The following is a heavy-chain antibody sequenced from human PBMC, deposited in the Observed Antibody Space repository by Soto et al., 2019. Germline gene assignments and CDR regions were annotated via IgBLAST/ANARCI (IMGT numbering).Heavy chain of an antibody. CDR1: GYTFTSCG. CDR3: ASQRKYYYYMDV. Sequence: ASVKVSCKASGYTFTSCGISWVRQAPGQGLEWMGWISAYNGNTNYAQKLQGRVTMTTDTSTSTAYMELRSLRSDDTAVYYCASQRKYYYYMDVWGKGTTVTVSS. CDR2: ISAYNGNT. V-gene: IGHV1-18*01. J-gene: IGHJ6*03.